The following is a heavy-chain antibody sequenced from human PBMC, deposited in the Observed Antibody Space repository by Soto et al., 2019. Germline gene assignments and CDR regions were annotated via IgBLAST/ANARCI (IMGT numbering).Heavy chain of an antibody. CDR1: GGTFSSYV. CDR2: IIPTFGTT. Sequence: ASVKVSCKASGGTFSSYVISWVRQAPGQGLEWTGGIIPTFGTTKHAQDFQGKVTITADKSTSTAYMELSSLRSEDTAVYYCASHRTQVAQLVLPPYYYSGLHVWGQGTTVTVSS. D-gene: IGHD6-6*01. V-gene: IGHV1-69*06. J-gene: IGHJ6*02. CDR3: ASHRTQVAQLVLPPYYYSGLHV.